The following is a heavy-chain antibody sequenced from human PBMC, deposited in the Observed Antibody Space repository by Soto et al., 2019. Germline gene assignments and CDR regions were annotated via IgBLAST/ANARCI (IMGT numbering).Heavy chain of an antibody. CDR2: IYSGGST. CDR1: GFTVSSNY. CDR3: ARYSSGWSRPYYYMDV. V-gene: IGHV3-66*01. D-gene: IGHD6-19*01. Sequence: EVQLVESGGGLVQPGGSLRLSCAASGFTVSSNYMSWVRQAPGKGLEWVSVIYSGGSTYYADSVKGRFTISRDNSKNTLYLQMNSLRAEDTAVYYCARYSSGWSRPYYYMDVWGKGTTVTVSS. J-gene: IGHJ6*03.